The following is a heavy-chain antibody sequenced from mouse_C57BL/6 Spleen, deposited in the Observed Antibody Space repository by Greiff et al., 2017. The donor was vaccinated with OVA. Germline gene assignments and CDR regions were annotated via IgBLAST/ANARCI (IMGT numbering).Heavy chain of an antibody. CDR3: ARGFYDYDGSYYAMDY. V-gene: IGHV1-9*01. CDR2: ILPGSGST. D-gene: IGHD2-4*01. CDR1: GYTFTGYW. Sequence: ESGAELMKPGASVKLSCKATGYTFTGYWIEWVKQRPGHGLEWIGEILPGSGSTNYNEKFKGKATFTADTSSNTAYMQLSSLTTEDSAIYYCARGFYDYDGSYYAMDYWGQGTSVTVSS. J-gene: IGHJ4*01.